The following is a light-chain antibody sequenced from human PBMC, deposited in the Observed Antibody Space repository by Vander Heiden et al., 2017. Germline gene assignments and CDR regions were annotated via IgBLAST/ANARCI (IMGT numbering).Light chain of an antibody. CDR1: RDINSL. CDR2: PAS. CDR3: QQANSFPPYT. Sequence: DIQMTQSPSSASASVVAGATLTCRASRDINSLLAWYQQKPGKAPKLLIYPASTLQGGVPSRFSGSGSGTDYTLTISGLQPEDFATYYCQQANSFPPYTFGQGTKVEIK. V-gene: IGKV1-12*01. J-gene: IGKJ2*01.